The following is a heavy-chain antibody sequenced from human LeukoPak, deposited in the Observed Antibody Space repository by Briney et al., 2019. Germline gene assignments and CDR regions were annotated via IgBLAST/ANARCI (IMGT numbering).Heavy chain of an antibody. CDR2: INPSGGST. D-gene: IGHD4-17*01. CDR1: GYTFTSYY. J-gene: IGHJ4*02. Sequence: ASVKVSCKASGYTFTSYYMHWVRQAPGQGLEWMGIINPSGGSTSYAQKFQGRVTITRDTSASTAYMELSSLRSEDTAVYYCARDPGTTVTTSTYFDYWGQGTLVTVSS. V-gene: IGHV1-46*01. CDR3: ARDPGTTVTTSTYFDY.